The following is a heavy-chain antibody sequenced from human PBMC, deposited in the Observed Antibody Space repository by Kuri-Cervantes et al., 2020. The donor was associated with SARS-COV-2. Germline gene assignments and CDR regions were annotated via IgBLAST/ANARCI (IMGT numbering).Heavy chain of an antibody. V-gene: IGHV3-7*01. CDR2: IKQDGSEK. CDR1: GFTFSSYW. J-gene: IGHJ3*01. Sequence: GGSLRLSCAASGFTFSSYWMSWVRQAPGKGLEWVANIKQDGSEKYYVDSVKGRFTISRDNAKNSLYLQMNSLRAEDTAVYYCAKVMGRNTVVRGKNPDALDFWGQGTMVTVSS. CDR3: AKVMGRNTVVRGKNPDALDF. D-gene: IGHD3-10*01.